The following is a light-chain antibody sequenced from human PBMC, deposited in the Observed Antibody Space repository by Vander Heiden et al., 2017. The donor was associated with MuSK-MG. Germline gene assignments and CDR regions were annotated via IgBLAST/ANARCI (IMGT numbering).Light chain of an antibody. J-gene: IGKJ3*01. V-gene: IGKV1-39*01. Sequence: DIQMTQSPSSLSASVGDRVTITCRASQSISSYLNWYQQKPGKAPKLLIYAASSLQSGVPSRFSGSGSGTDFTLTISSLQPEDFATYYCQQSYSTPFTFGHGTRLDIQ. CDR2: AAS. CDR1: QSISSY. CDR3: QQSYSTPFT.